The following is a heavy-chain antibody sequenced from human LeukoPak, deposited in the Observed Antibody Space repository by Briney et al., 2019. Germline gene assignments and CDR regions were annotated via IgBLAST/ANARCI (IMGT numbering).Heavy chain of an antibody. Sequence: GGSLRLSCSASGLTVANAWMNWVRQAPGEGLDWVGRIASKTDGGATDYAAPVKGRFTISRDDSKNTLNLQMNSLKTEDTAVYYCTTGIRGDWGQGTLVTVSS. CDR1: GLTVANAW. CDR2: IASKTDGGAT. V-gene: IGHV3-15*07. J-gene: IGHJ4*02. CDR3: TTGIRGD. D-gene: IGHD3-10*01.